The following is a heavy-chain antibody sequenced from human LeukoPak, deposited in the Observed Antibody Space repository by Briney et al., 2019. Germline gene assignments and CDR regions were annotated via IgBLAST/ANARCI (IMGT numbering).Heavy chain of an antibody. CDR2: INPNGGGA. CDR1: GYTFTGYY. Sequence: ASVKVSCKASGYTFTGYYMHWVRQAPGQGLEWMGWINPNGGGANYAQKFQDRVTMTRDTSVSTAYMELSSLRSDDTAVYYCARGFVYCGRDCYQSERAFDVWGQGTMVTVSS. J-gene: IGHJ3*01. V-gene: IGHV1-2*02. D-gene: IGHD2-21*01. CDR3: ARGFVYCGRDCYQSERAFDV.